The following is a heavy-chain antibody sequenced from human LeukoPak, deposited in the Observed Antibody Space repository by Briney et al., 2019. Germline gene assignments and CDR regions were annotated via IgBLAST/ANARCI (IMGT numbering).Heavy chain of an antibody. D-gene: IGHD3-22*01. CDR2: INTYNGNT. Sequence: GASVKVSCKASGYTFTNYGISWVRQAPGQGLEWMVWINTYNGNTNYAQKFQGRVTMTTDTSTSTAYMELRSLRSDDTAVYYCARVVLDHYYDSSGYLGTLDYWGQGTLVTVSS. CDR1: GYTFTNYG. CDR3: ARVVLDHYYDSSGYLGTLDY. J-gene: IGHJ4*02. V-gene: IGHV1-18*01.